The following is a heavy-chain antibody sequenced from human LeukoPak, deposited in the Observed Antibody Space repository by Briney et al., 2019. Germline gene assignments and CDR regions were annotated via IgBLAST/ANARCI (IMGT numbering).Heavy chain of an antibody. CDR2: INPSAGST. Sequence: ASVKVSCQASGYIFTSYCIHWVRQAPGQGVEWMGVINPSAGSTSYTQKFQGRVTMTRDTSTGTVYMELSSLRSEDTAVYYCARASAAGTTTPINYWGQGTLVTVSS. D-gene: IGHD6-13*01. J-gene: IGHJ4*02. V-gene: IGHV1-46*01. CDR3: ARASAAGTTTPINY. CDR1: GYIFTSYC.